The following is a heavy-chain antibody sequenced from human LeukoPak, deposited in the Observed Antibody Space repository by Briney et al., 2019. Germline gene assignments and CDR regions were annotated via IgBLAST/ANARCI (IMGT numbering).Heavy chain of an antibody. CDR2: IKQGGSEK. J-gene: IGHJ4*02. V-gene: IGHV3-7*01. CDR3: ARVYGAYAFDF. D-gene: IGHD4-17*01. Sequence: GGSLRLSCAASGFTFSSYWMSWVRQAPGKGLEWVANIKQGGSEKYYVDSVKGRFTISRDNAKNSLYLQMNSLRAEDTAVYYSARVYGAYAFDFWGQGTLVTVSS. CDR1: GFTFSSYW.